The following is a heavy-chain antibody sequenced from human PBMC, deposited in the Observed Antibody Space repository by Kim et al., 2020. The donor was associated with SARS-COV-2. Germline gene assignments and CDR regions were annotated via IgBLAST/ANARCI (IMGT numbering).Heavy chain of an antibody. J-gene: IGHJ6*02. CDR1: GFTFDDYA. CDR3: AKDRYGSGSYADV. CDR2: ISWNSGSI. Sequence: GGSLRLSCAASGFTFDDYAMHWVRQAPGKGLEWVSGISWNSGSIGYADSVKGRFTISRDNAKNSLYLQMNSLRAEDTALYYCAKDRYGSGSYADVWGQGTTVTVSS. V-gene: IGHV3-9*01. D-gene: IGHD3-10*01.